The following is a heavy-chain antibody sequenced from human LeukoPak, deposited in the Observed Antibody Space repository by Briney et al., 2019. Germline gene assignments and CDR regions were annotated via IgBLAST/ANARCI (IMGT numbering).Heavy chain of an antibody. CDR3: ARSGKRAIAAAGGCFDP. D-gene: IGHD6-13*01. CDR2: INHSGST. CDR1: GGYFSGYY. V-gene: IGHV4-34*01. Sequence: PSETMSLTCAVYGGYFSGYYWSWIRQPPGKGLEWIGEINHSGSTNYNPSLKSRVTISVDTSKNQFSLKLSSVTAADTAVYYCARSGKRAIAAAGGCFDPWGQGTLLTVCS. J-gene: IGHJ5*02.